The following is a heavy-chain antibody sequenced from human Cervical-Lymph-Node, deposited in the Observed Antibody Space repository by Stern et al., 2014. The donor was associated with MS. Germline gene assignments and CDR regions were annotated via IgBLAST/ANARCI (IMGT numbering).Heavy chain of an antibody. CDR2: INGGPGTT. J-gene: IGHJ4*02. D-gene: IGHD4-11*01. CDR1: GYNFIDHA. CDR3: ARQPDYSDFFDF. Sequence: QVHLVQSGAEVKKPGASMTISCKTSGYNFIDHAIHWVRQAPGQRLEWMGWINGGPGTTKYSQKFQGRVSFTRDKAASAAYMDLSSLSPDDTAVYYCARQPDYSDFFDFWGQGTLVTVSS. V-gene: IGHV1-3*01.